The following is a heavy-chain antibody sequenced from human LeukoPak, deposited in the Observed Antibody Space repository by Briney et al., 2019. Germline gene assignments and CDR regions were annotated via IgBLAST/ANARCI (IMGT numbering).Heavy chain of an antibody. V-gene: IGHV1-18*01. CDR2: ISAYNGNT. Sequence: ASVKVSCKASGYTFTSYGISWVRQAPGQGLEWMGWISAYNGNTNYAQKLQGRVTMTTDTSTSTAYLELRSLRSDDTAVYYCARDRLWGEDDAFDIWGQGTMVTVSS. D-gene: IGHD3-16*01. CDR1: GYTFTSYG. J-gene: IGHJ3*02. CDR3: ARDRLWGEDDAFDI.